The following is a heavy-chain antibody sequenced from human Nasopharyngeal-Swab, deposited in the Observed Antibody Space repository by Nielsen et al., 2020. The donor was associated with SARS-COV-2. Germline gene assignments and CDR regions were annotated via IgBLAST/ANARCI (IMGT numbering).Heavy chain of an antibody. J-gene: IGHJ4*02. CDR3: ARDAPAHYGAFY. Sequence: GESLKISCAASGFTFSRSTMHWVRQAPGKGLEWVALIFYDGGSEYCADSVKGRFTISRDNSKNTLFLQMDSLRAEDTAVYYCARDAPAHYGAFYWGRGTLVTVSS. V-gene: IGHV3-30-3*01. D-gene: IGHD4-17*01. CDR2: IFYDGGSE. CDR1: GFTFSRST.